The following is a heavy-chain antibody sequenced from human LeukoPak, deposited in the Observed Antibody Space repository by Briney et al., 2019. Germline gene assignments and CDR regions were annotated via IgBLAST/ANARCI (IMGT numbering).Heavy chain of an antibody. CDR2: ISSSGSTI. CDR1: GFTFSSYE. Sequence: GGSLRLSCAASGFTFSSYEMNWVRQAPGKGLEWGSYISSSGSTIYYADSVQGRFTISRDNAKNSLYLQMNSLRAGDTAVYYCARQFDWSQSFDYWGQGTLVTVSS. CDR3: ARQFDWSQSFDY. J-gene: IGHJ4*02. V-gene: IGHV3-48*03. D-gene: IGHD3-9*01.